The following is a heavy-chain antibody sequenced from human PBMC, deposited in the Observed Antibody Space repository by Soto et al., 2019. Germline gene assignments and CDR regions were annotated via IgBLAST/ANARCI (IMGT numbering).Heavy chain of an antibody. V-gene: IGHV3-15*01. CDR2: IKSKTDGGKT. CDR3: TSRGGAAVRFDP. CDR1: GFTFSNAW. Sequence: GGSLRLSCAASGFTFSNAWMSWVRQAPGKGLEWVGRIKSKTDGGKTDYAAPVKGRFTISRDDSKNTLYLQMNSLKTEDTAVYYCTSRGGAAVRFDPWGQGTLVTVSS. D-gene: IGHD6-13*01. J-gene: IGHJ5*02.